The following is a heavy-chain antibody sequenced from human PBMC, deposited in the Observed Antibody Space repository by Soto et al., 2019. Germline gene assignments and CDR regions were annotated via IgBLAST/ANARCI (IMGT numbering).Heavy chain of an antibody. CDR2: IYHSGIT. J-gene: IGHJ4*02. CDR1: GGSISSGNW. CDR3: ARNVRYYIDY. V-gene: IGHV4-4*02. Sequence: QVLLQDSGPGLVKPSGTLSLTCAVSGGSISSGNWWSWVRQSPGKELEWIGEIYHSGITNYNPSLKSRVTISVDNSENQLSLSLNSVTAADTAVYYCARNVRYYIDYWGQGTLVTVSS.